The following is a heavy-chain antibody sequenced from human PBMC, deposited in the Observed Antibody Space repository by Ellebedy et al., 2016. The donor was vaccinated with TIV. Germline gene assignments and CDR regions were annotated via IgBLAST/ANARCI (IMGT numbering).Heavy chain of an antibody. Sequence: SETLSLXCSVSGYSVRSGYYWGWIRQPPGKGLEWIGNIYHSGSTYYSPSLRSRVTLSLDTSKNHLSLRLTSLSAADTAVYYCARTDLRYGMDVWGPGTTVTVSS. J-gene: IGHJ6*02. CDR2: IYHSGST. CDR1: GYSVRSGYY. CDR3: ARTDLRYGMDV. D-gene: IGHD3/OR15-3a*01. V-gene: IGHV4-38-2*02.